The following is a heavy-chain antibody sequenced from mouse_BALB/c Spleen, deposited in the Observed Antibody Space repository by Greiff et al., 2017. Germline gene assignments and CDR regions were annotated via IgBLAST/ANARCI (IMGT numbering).Heavy chain of an antibody. V-gene: IGHV5-17*02. J-gene: IGHJ4*01. CDR3: ARWDYAMDY. CDR2: ISSGSSTI. Sequence: EVQVVESGGGLVQPGGSRKLSCAASGFTFSSFGMHWVRPAPEKGLEWVAYISSGSSTIYYADTVKGRFTISRDNPKNTLFLQMTSLRSEDTAMYYCARWDYAMDYWGQGTSVTVSS. CDR1: GFTFSSFG.